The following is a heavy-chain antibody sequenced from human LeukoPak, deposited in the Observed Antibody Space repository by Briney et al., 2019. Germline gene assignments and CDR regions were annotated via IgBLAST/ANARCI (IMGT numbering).Heavy chain of an antibody. Sequence: SQTLSLTCTVSGGFISSGGYYWSWIRQHPGKGLEWIGYIYYSGSTYYNPSLKSRVTISVDTSKNQFSLKLSSVTAADTAVYYCARVGPYDSSGLDYWGQGTLVTVSS. V-gene: IGHV4-31*03. CDR2: IYYSGST. CDR1: GGFISSGGYY. J-gene: IGHJ4*02. CDR3: ARVGPYDSSGLDY. D-gene: IGHD3-22*01.